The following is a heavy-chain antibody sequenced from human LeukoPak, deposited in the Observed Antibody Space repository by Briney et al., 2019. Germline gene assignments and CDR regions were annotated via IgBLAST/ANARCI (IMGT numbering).Heavy chain of an antibody. CDR1: XXXFSGXY. V-gene: IGHV4-34*01. J-gene: IGHJ4*02. Sequence: SETLSLTCXVXXXXFSGXYWSWIRQPPGKGLEWIGEINHSGSTNYNPSLKSRVTISVDTSKNQFSLKLSSVTAADTAVYYCAGILSSTSSVDYWGQGTLVTVSS. CDR3: AGILSSTSSVDY. D-gene: IGHD2-2*01. CDR2: INHSGST.